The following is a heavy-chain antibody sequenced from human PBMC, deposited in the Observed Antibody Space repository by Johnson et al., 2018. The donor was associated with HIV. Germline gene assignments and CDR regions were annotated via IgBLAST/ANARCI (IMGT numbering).Heavy chain of an antibody. CDR2: VSFDGSNK. CDR3: SPIAAHHDAFDI. V-gene: IGHV3-30-3*01. CDR1: GFTFRNYG. J-gene: IGHJ3*02. D-gene: IGHD6-6*01. Sequence: QVQLVESGGGVVQPGRSLRLSCAASGFTFRNYGMHWVRQAPGKGLEWVASVSFDGSNKYYADSVKGRFTISRDNSKNTLYLQMTSLRAEDTAVYYCSPIAAHHDAFDIWGQGTMVTVSS.